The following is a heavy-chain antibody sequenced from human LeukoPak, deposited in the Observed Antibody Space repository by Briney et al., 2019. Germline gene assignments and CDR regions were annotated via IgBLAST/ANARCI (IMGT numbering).Heavy chain of an antibody. Sequence: PGGSLRLSCAASGFTFSSYAMSWIRQPPGKGLEWIGYIYYSGSTNYNPSLKSRVTISVDTSKNQFSLKLSSVTAADTAVYYCARGPRSIAARPNAFDIWGQGIMVTVSS. J-gene: IGHJ3*02. D-gene: IGHD6-6*01. V-gene: IGHV4-59*01. CDR2: IYYSGST. CDR1: GFTFSSYA. CDR3: ARGPRSIAARPNAFDI.